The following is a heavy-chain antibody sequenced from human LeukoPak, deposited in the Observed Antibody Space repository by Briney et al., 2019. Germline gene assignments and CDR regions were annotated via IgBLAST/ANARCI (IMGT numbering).Heavy chain of an antibody. J-gene: IGHJ5*02. CDR1: GGSISSYY. V-gene: IGHV4-59*01. D-gene: IGHD3-10*01. Sequence: PSETLSLTCTVSGGSISSYYWSWIRQPPGKGLAWIGCIYYSGSTNYNPSLKGRVTISVDTSKNQYSLKLSSVTAADTAVYYCARSYGSGSKNWFDPWGQGTLVTVSS. CDR3: ARSYGSGSKNWFDP. CDR2: IYYSGST.